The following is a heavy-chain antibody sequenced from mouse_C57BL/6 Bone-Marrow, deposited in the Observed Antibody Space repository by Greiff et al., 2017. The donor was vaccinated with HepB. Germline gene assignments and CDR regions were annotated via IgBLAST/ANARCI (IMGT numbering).Heavy chain of an antibody. CDR3: ASSYYDYENY. Sequence: EVQLQQSGPVLVKPGASVKMSCKASGYTFTDYYMNWVKQSHGKSLEWIGVINHYTGGTSYNQKFKGKATLTVDKSSSTAYMELNSLTSEDSAVYYCASSYYDYENYWGQGTTLTVSS. D-gene: IGHD2-4*01. V-gene: IGHV1-19*01. J-gene: IGHJ2*01. CDR1: GYTFTDYY. CDR2: INHYTGGT.